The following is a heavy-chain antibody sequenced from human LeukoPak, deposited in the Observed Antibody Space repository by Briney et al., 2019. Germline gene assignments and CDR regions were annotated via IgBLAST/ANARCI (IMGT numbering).Heavy chain of an antibody. CDR2: INHSGST. V-gene: IGHV4-34*01. CDR3: ARGWRQTKEKIDY. CDR1: GGSFSGYY. D-gene: IGHD1-14*01. Sequence: ASETLSLTCAVYGGSFSGYYWSWIRQPPGKGLEWIGEINHSGSTNYNPSLKSRVTISVDTSKNQFSLKLSSVTAADTAVCYCARGWRQTKEKIDYWGQGTLVTVSS. J-gene: IGHJ4*02.